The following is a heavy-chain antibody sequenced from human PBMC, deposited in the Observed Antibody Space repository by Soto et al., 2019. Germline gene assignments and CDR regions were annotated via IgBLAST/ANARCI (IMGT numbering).Heavy chain of an antibody. J-gene: IGHJ6*02. CDR3: ARHGVRRYSSSWAEPGYYYYGMDV. D-gene: IGHD6-13*01. Sequence: SETLSLTCTVSGGSISSSSYYWGWIRQPPGKGLEWIGSIYYSGSTYYNPSLKSRVTISVDTSKNQFSLKLSSVTAADTAGYYWARHGVRRYSSSWAEPGYYYYGMDVWGQGTTVTVSS. V-gene: IGHV4-39*01. CDR2: IYYSGST. CDR1: GGSISSSSYY.